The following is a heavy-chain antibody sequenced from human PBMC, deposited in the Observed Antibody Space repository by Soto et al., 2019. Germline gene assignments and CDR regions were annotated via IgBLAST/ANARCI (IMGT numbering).Heavy chain of an antibody. D-gene: IGHD2-8*01. V-gene: IGHV1-58*01. J-gene: IGHJ4*02. CDR2: IAVGSGYT. CDR1: GFTFTSSA. CDR3: ASDASAWQQMVPSDY. Sequence: ASVKVSCKASGFTFTSSAFQWVRQARGQRLEWIGWIAVGSGYTNYAQRFQDRVTLTRDMSTATTYMELSRLTSEDTAIYYCASDASAWQQMVPSDYWGQGTLVTVSS.